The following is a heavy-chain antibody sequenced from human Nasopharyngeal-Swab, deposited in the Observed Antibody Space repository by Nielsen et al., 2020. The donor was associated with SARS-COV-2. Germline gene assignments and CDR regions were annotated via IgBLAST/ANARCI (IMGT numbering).Heavy chain of an antibody. CDR2: ISYDGSNK. V-gene: IGHV3-30-3*02. D-gene: IGHD3-10*02. Sequence: GGSLRLSCAASGFTFSSYAMHWVRQAPGKGLEWVAVISYDGSNKYYADSVKGRLTISRDTSKNILYLQMNSLRAEDTAVYYCAKFSAMFYYFHYMDVWGKGTTVTVSS. J-gene: IGHJ6*03. CDR3: AKFSAMFYYFHYMDV. CDR1: GFTFSSYA.